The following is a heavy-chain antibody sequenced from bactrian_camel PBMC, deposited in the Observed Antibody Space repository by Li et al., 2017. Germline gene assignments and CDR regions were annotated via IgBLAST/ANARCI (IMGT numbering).Heavy chain of an antibody. V-gene: IGHV3S53*01. J-gene: IGHJ4*01. CDR1: GDTASVYS. CDR2: IAGDGRT. D-gene: IGHD4*01. CDR3: ATNQGGRRYEDYLW. Sequence: HVQLVESGGGSAQAGGSMRLDCAVSGDTASVYSLAWFRQAPGKEREGVAAIAGDGRTDYADSVKGRFTISRDNDESTLYLQLNSLKTEDTAMYCCATNQGGRRYEDYLWRGQGTQVTVS.